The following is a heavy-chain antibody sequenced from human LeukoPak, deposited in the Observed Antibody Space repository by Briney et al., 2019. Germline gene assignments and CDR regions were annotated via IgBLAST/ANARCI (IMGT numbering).Heavy chain of an antibody. J-gene: IGHJ4*02. V-gene: IGHV3-7*01. CDR2: IKQDGSEK. CDR1: GFTFSSYW. CDR3: ARAAGVLGDSGYDYYFDY. Sequence: QSGGSLRLSCAASGFTFSSYWMSWVRQAPGKGLEWVANIKQDGSEKYYVDSVKGRFTISRDNAKNSLYLQMNSLRAEDTAVYYCARAAGVLGDSGYDYYFDYWGQGTLVTVSS. D-gene: IGHD5-12*01.